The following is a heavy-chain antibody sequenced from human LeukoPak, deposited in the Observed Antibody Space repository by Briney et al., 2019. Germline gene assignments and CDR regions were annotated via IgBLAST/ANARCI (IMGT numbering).Heavy chain of an antibody. CDR1: GFTFSSYW. Sequence: GGSLRLSCAASGFTFSSYWMSWVRQAPGKGLEWVANIKQYGSEKYYVDSVKGRFTISRDNAKNSLYLQMNSLRVEDTAVYYCARAGLTTVTRNWFDPWGQGTLVTVSS. CDR2: IKQYGSEK. CDR3: ARAGLTTVTRNWFDP. V-gene: IGHV3-7*01. J-gene: IGHJ5*02. D-gene: IGHD4-17*01.